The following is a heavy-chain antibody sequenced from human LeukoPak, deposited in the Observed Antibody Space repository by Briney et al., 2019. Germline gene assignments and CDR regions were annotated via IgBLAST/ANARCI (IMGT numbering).Heavy chain of an antibody. J-gene: IGHJ4*02. CDR2: ISSNGGST. V-gene: IGHV3-64D*06. CDR3: ASPYSGYDYNFDH. Sequence: GGPLRLSCSASGFTFSSYAMHWVRQAPGKGLEYVSSISSNGGSTYYADSVKGRFTISGDNSKNTLFLQMSSLRTEDTAVYYCASPYSGYDYNFDHWGQGTLVTVSS. D-gene: IGHD5-12*01. CDR1: GFTFSSYA.